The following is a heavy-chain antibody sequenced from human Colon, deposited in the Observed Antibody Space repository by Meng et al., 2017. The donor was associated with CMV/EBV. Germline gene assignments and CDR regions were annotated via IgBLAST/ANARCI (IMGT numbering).Heavy chain of an antibody. CDR3: AHRPYGSGSYFFDY. CDR2: IYWDDDK. Sequence: QITLKDTGLTLVKPTQTLSLTCTSSGFSLSTIGMGVGWIRQPPGKALEWLGVIYWDDDKRYSPSLKSRLTITKDTSKNQVVLTMTNLDPLDTATYYCAHRPYGSGSYFFDYWGQGTLVTVSS. V-gene: IGHV2-5*02. D-gene: IGHD3-10*01. CDR1: GFSLSTIGMG. J-gene: IGHJ4*02.